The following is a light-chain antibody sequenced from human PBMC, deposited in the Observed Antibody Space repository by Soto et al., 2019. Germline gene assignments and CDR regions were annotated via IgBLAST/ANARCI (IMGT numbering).Light chain of an antibody. V-gene: IGKV3-15*01. Sequence: EIVMTQSPATLSVSPGERATLSCRASQSVRSNLAWYQQKPGQAPRLLIYSASTRATGIPARFSGSGSGTEFTLSISSRQSEDFAVYYCQQYDKWPPWTFGQGTKVEIK. CDR2: SAS. CDR3: QQYDKWPPWT. CDR1: QSVRSN. J-gene: IGKJ1*01.